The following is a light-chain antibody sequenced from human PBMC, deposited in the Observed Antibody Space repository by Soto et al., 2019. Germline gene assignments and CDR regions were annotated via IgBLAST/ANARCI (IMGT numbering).Light chain of an antibody. J-gene: IGKJ1*01. CDR2: HAS. V-gene: IGKV1-5*01. CDR3: QHSNIYSDP. CDR1: QSISNW. Sequence: DIPMNLSPAALPASVGDRVTIPCRASQSISNWLAWYQQKPGTAPKLLIYHASTLESGVPSRFSGSGSGTEFTLTISSLQPDDFAPYHCQHSNIYSDPFGEGANVDIK.